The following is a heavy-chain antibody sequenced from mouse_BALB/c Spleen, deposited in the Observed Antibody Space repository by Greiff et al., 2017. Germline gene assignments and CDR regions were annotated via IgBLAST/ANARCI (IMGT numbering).Heavy chain of an antibody. CDR3: ARSRYDVDWYFDV. CDR1: GFTFSSFG. D-gene: IGHD2-14*01. J-gene: IGHJ1*01. V-gene: IGHV5-17*02. CDR2: ISSGSSTI. Sequence: EVQLQESGGGLVQPGGSRKLSCAASGFTFSSFGMHWVRQAPEKGLEWVAYISSGSSTIYYADTVKGRFTISRDNPKNTLFLQMTSLRSEDTAMHYCARSRYDVDWYFDVWGAGTTVTVSS.